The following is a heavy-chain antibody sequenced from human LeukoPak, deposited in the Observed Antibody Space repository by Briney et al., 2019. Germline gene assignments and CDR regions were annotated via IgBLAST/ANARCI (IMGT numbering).Heavy chain of an antibody. Sequence: SETLSLTCAVYGGSFICYYLSWIRQPPGKGLEWIGEINHSGSTNYNPSLKSRVTISVDTSKNQFSLKLSSVTAADTAVYYCARGLSEQLSPPRWGQGSLVTVSS. CDR3: ARGLSEQLSPPR. D-gene: IGHD6-6*01. CDR2: INHSGST. J-gene: IGHJ4*02. V-gene: IGHV4-34*01. CDR1: GGSFICYY.